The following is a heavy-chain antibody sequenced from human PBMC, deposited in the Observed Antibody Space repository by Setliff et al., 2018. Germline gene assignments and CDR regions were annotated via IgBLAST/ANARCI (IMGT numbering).Heavy chain of an antibody. Sequence: PGGSLRLSCEASGFTFSSYSMNWVRQAPGKGLEWVAHISYSSDGSRTYYVDSVKGRFTISRDNSKNTLYLQMGSLRGEDMAVYYCATWDGNYSRYWGQGTLVTVSS. CDR3: ATWDGNYSRY. CDR1: GFTFSSYS. CDR2: ISYSSDGSRT. V-gene: IGHV3-64*02. D-gene: IGHD1-7*01. J-gene: IGHJ4*02.